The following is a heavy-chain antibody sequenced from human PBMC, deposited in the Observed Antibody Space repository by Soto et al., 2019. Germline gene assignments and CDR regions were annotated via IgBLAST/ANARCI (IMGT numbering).Heavy chain of an antibody. D-gene: IGHD6-19*01. J-gene: IGHJ3*02. CDR2: INHSGST. CDR1: GGSFSGYY. V-gene: IGHV4-34*01. Sequence: SETLSLTCAVYGGSFSGYYWSWIRQPPGKGLEWIGEINHSGSTNYNPSLKSRVTISVDTSKNQFSLKLSSVTAADTAVYYCARFTILGYSCGRYRNGQAFEIRGQGAMVSVS. CDR3: ARFTILGYSCGRYRNGQAFEI.